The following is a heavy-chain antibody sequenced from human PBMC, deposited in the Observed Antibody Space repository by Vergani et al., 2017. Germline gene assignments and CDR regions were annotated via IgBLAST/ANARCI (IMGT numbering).Heavy chain of an antibody. V-gene: IGHV3-30*03. CDR2: ISYDGNKK. CDR3: GRGSDNYN. Sequence: QVQLVESGGGEVQPGRSLRLSCSAAGFPFSDYSVHWVRQAPGKGLEWVSVISYDGNKKNYADSVKGRFTISRDNSKNTLYLEMNSLRVEDTAVYYCGRGSDNYNWGQGTLVTVSS. J-gene: IGHJ4*02. CDR1: GFPFSDYS. D-gene: IGHD5-24*01.